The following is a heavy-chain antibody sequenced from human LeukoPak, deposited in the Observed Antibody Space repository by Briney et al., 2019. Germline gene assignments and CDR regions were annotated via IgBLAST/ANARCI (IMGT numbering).Heavy chain of an antibody. J-gene: IGHJ6*02. Sequence: PGGSLRLSCAASGFTFSSYSMNWVRQAPGKGLEWVSYISSSSSTIYYADSVKGRFTISRDNAKNSLYLQMNSLRAEDTAVYYCARGAMTTVTSHQGYYYYYGMDVWGQGTTVTVSS. V-gene: IGHV3-48*04. CDR2: ISSSSSTI. D-gene: IGHD4-17*01. CDR3: ARGAMTTVTSHQGYYYYYGMDV. CDR1: GFTFSSYS.